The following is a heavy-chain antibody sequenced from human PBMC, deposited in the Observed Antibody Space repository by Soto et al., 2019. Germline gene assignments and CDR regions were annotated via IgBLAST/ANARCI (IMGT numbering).Heavy chain of an antibody. J-gene: IGHJ4*02. CDR3: ARGSGIVALPGELEDVNYDY. CDR2: INESGST. D-gene: IGHD1-1*01. CDR1: GQSFSGHS. Sequence: QVQLQQWGAGLVKPSETLSLSCAVYGQSFSGHSWAWIRQPPGKGLEWIGEINESGSTYYSPSLNSRAPLSTDTSKNQFSLKLTSVSAAGTAAYFCARGSGIVALPGELEDVNYDYWGQGTLVNVSS. V-gene: IGHV4-34*01.